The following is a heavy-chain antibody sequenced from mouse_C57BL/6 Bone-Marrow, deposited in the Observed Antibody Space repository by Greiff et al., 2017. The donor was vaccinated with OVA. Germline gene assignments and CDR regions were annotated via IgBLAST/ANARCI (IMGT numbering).Heavy chain of an antibody. CDR3: ARYGNYDCDY. D-gene: IGHD2-1*01. V-gene: IGHV7-3*01. CDR1: GFTFTDYY. Sequence: EVHLVESGGGLVQPGGSLSLSCAASGFTFTDYYMSWVRQPPGKALEWLGFIRNKANGYTTEYSASVKGRFTISRDNSQSILDLQMNARRAEDSATYYCARYGNYDCDYWGQGTTLTVSA. CDR2: IRNKANGYTT. J-gene: IGHJ2*01.